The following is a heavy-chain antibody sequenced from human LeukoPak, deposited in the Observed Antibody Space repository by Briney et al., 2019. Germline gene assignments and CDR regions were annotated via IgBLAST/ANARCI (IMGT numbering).Heavy chain of an antibody. CDR1: GFTLSTYD. Sequence: GGSLRLSCAASGFTLSTYDMHWVRQVTGEALEWVSMVYEAGNTYYTGSVKGRFTISRENAKNSLYLQMHGLTAGDTAVYYCAREMSGSNDAFDIWGPGTMVTVSS. J-gene: IGHJ3*02. V-gene: IGHV3-13*01. CDR3: AREMSGSNDAFDI. D-gene: IGHD3-10*01. CDR2: VYEAGNT.